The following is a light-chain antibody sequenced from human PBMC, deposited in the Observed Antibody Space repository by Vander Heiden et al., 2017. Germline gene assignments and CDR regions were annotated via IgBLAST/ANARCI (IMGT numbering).Light chain of an antibody. CDR3: CSYAGSSTFDVV. Sequence: SALTQPASVSGSPGHSITISCTGTSSDVGSYNLVAWYQQHPGKAPKLMINEVSKRPSGVSNRFSGSKSGNTASLTISGVQAEDEADYYCCSYAGSSTFDVVFGGGTKLTVL. V-gene: IGLV2-23*02. J-gene: IGLJ2*01. CDR1: SSDVGSYNL. CDR2: EVS.